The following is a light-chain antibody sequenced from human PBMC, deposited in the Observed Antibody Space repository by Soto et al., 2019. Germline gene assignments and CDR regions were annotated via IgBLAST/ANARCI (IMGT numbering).Light chain of an antibody. CDR1: QTVRNNY. Sequence: EIVLTQSPATLSLSPGERATLSCRASQTVRNNYLAWYQQKPGQAPRLLIYDASSRATGIPDRFSGSGSGTNFTLAIDRLEPEDFAVYYCQQYGSSPPRTFGQGTKVDIK. J-gene: IGKJ1*01. CDR3: QQYGSSPPRT. CDR2: DAS. V-gene: IGKV3-20*01.